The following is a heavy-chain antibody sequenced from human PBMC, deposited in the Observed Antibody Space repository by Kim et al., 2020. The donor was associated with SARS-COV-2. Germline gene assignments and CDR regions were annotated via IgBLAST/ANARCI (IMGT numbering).Heavy chain of an antibody. V-gene: IGHV4-59*13. CDR2: VSYSGDT. D-gene: IGHD2-2*01. J-gene: IGHJ6*02. CDR3: ARAHQLAPRAYGRDV. CDR1: GDSFATDF. Sequence: SETLSLTCTVSGDSFATDFWTWVRQAPGKGLDWMGYVSYSGDTSYNPYLRGRLTISVDASRTHVSLKLNSVTAADTAIYFCARAHQLAPRAYGRDVWGQG.